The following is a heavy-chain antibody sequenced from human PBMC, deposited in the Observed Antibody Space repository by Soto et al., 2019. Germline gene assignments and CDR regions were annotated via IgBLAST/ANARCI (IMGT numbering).Heavy chain of an antibody. V-gene: IGHV4-59*01. J-gene: IGHJ6*02. D-gene: IGHD2-21*02. CDR3: ARDLRGYCGTACYPLDV. CDR1: GGSITSSC. CDR2: MYNTGST. Sequence: SETLSITCSVSGGSITSSCWTWIRQPPGKGLEWIGYMYNTGSTVYNPSFQSRVTISVDTSKNQFSLKLNSVTAADTAVYYCARDLRGYCGTACYPLDVWGQGTTVTVSS.